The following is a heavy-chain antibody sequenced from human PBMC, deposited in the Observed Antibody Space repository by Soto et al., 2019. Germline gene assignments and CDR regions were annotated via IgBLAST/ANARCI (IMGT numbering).Heavy chain of an antibody. Sequence: HPVGSLRLSCSSSVFMFSTFGMFCVRHCPGKGLEYVSAIFYNGGVSYYADPVKGRFTVSRDNSKNMLYLQMSSLKIEDTAVYYCVRGPNKGSSLFGPLESWGQGTLVSVSS. V-gene: IGHV3-64D*06. CDR3: VRGPNKGSSLFGPLES. CDR2: IFYNGGVS. D-gene: IGHD3-3*01. J-gene: IGHJ4*02. CDR1: VFMFSTFG.